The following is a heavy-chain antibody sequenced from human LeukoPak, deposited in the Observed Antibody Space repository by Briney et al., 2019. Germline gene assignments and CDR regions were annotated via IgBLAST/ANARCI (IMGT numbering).Heavy chain of an antibody. D-gene: IGHD2-2*01. V-gene: IGHV1-8*01. Sequence: SVKVSCKASGYTFTSYDINWVRQATGQGLEWMGWMNPNSGNTGYAQKFQGRVTMTRNTSISTAYMELSSLRSEDTAVYYCAREPLVVPAAMFYGMDVWGQGTTVTVSS. CDR1: GYTFTSYD. J-gene: IGHJ6*02. CDR2: MNPNSGNT. CDR3: AREPLVVPAAMFYGMDV.